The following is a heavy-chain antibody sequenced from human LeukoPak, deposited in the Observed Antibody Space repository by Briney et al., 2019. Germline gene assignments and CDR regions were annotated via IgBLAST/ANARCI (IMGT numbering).Heavy chain of an antibody. D-gene: IGHD2-15*01. CDR3: ASGPYCSGGSCYYFDY. Sequence: GSVKVSCKASGYTFNTYGISWVRQAPGQGLEWMGWISAYNGDTNYAQNLQGRVTLTTNTFTTTAYMELRSLRSDDTAVYYCASGPYCSGGSCYYFDYWGQGTLVTVSS. CDR2: ISAYNGDT. J-gene: IGHJ4*02. V-gene: IGHV1-18*01. CDR1: GYTFNTYG.